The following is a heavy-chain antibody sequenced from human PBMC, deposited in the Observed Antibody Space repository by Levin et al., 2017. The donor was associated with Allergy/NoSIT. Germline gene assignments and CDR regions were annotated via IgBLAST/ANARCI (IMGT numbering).Heavy chain of an antibody. D-gene: IGHD3-9*01. CDR2: INPSGGST. CDR1: GYTFTSYY. Sequence: GESLKISCKASGYTFTSYYMHWVRQAPGQGLEWMGIINPSGGSTSYAQKFQGRVTMTRDTSTSTVYMELSSLRSEDTAVYYCARAVHVLRYFDWLPDFDYWGQGTLVTVSS. CDR3: ARAVHVLRYFDWLPDFDY. J-gene: IGHJ4*02. V-gene: IGHV1-46*01.